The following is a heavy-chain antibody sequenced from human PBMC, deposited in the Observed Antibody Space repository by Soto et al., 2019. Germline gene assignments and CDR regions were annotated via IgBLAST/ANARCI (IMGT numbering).Heavy chain of an antibody. V-gene: IGHV1-69*02. CDR2: IIPILGIA. Sequence: QVQLVQSGAAVKKPGSSVKVSCKASGGTFSSYTISWVRQAPGQGLEWMGRIIPILGIANYAQKFQGRVTITADKSTSTAYMELSSLRSEDTAVYYCASSIGTLVRGVIALDYWGQGTLVTVSS. CDR3: ASSIGTLVRGVIALDY. D-gene: IGHD3-10*01. J-gene: IGHJ4*02. CDR1: GGTFSSYT.